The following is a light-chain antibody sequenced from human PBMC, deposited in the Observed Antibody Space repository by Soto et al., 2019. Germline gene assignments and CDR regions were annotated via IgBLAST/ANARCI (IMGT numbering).Light chain of an antibody. V-gene: IGKV3-15*01. CDR3: QQYNNWPPWT. J-gene: IGKJ1*01. Sequence: EIVMTQAPATVSVSPGERATVSCRASQSVSDKLAWYQQKPGQAPRLLIYHASARATGIPARFSGSGSGTEFTLTISGLQSEDFAVYYCQQYNNWPPWTFGQGTKVDIK. CDR2: HAS. CDR1: QSVSDK.